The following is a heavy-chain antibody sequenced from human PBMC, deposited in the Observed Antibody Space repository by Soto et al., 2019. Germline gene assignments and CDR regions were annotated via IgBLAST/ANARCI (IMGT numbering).Heavy chain of an antibody. CDR2: IYYSGST. V-gene: IGHV4-59*01. D-gene: IGHD3-9*01. CDR1: GGSISSYY. CDR3: ARPLTPDYWYFDL. Sequence: SETLSLTCTVSGGSISSYYWSWIRQPPGKGLEWIGYIYYSGSTNYNPSLKSRVTISVDTSKNQFSLKLSSVTAADTAVYYCARPLTPDYWYFDLWGRGTLVTVSS. J-gene: IGHJ2*01.